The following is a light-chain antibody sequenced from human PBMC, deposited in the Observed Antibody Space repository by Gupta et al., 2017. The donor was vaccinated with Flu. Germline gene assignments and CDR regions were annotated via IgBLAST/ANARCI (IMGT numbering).Light chain of an antibody. CDR1: QSVSSF. CDR3: QQRSSWPPWT. CDR2: DAS. V-gene: IGKV3-11*01. J-gene: IGKJ1*01. Sequence: ERATLSCRASQSVSSFLAWYQQNPGQAPRLLIYDASNRATGIPARFSGSGSGTDFTLTISSLEPEDFAVYYCQQRSSWPPWTFGQGTKVEIK.